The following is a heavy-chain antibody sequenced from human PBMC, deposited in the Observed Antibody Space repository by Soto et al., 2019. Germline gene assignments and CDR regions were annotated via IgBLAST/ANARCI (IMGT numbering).Heavy chain of an antibody. V-gene: IGHV1-69*15. Sequence: QVQLVQSGAEVKKPGSSVKVSCKASGGTFSSFAISWVRQAPGQGLEWMGTIVPLFGTANYAQKFQGRVTITADVSTSTAYMELSSLRSEDTAVYYCARDVAVGTGYYFDYWGQGTLVTVSS. CDR2: IVPLFGTA. CDR3: ARDVAVGTGYYFDY. J-gene: IGHJ4*02. CDR1: GGTFSSFA. D-gene: IGHD6-13*01.